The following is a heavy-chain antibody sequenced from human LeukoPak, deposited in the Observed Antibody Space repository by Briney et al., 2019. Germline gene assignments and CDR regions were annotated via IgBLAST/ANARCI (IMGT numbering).Heavy chain of an antibody. CDR3: ARDRSSYDY. CDR1: GFTFSSYS. D-gene: IGHD1-26*01. V-gene: IGHV3-21*01. J-gene: IGHJ4*02. CDR2: ISSSSSYI. Sequence: GGSLRLSCAASGFTFSSYSMNWVRQAPGKGLEWVSSISSSSSYIYYADSVKGRFTISRDNSKNKMSLQMNSLRIEDTAIYYCARDRSSYDYWGQGTLVTVSS.